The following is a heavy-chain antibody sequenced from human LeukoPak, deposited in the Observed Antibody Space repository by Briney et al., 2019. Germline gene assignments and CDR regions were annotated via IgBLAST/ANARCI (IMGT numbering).Heavy chain of an antibody. D-gene: IGHD6-19*01. CDR3: ARVHYMYSSGWYYFDY. CDR1: GDYIGRINYY. J-gene: IGHJ4*02. Sequence: SETLSLTCTISGDYIGRINYYWGWIRQPPGKGLEWIVSMSYSGHTYYNPSLKSRVTTSIDTSKNQLSLNLKSVTAADTAVYYCARVHYMYSSGWYYFDYWGQGTLVTVSS. CDR2: MSYSGHT. V-gene: IGHV4-39*07.